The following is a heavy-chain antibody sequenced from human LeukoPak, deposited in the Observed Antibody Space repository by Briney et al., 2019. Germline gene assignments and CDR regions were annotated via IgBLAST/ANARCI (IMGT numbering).Heavy chain of an antibody. J-gene: IGHJ6*03. D-gene: IGHD3-10*01. Sequence: GGSLRLSCAASGFTFSSYWMSWVRQAPGKGLEWVANIKQDGSEKYYVDSVRGRFTISRDNAKNSLYLQMNSLRAEDTAVYYCASQTFLWFGDSNYYMDVWGKGTTVTISS. V-gene: IGHV3-7*01. CDR2: IKQDGSEK. CDR1: GFTFSSYW. CDR3: ASQTFLWFGDSNYYMDV.